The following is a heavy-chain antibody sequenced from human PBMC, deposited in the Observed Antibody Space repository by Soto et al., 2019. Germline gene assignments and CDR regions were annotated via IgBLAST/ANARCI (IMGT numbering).Heavy chain of an antibody. CDR3: ATVADY. CDR2: IYHSGST. Sequence: QLQLQESGSGLVKHSQTLSLTCAVSGGSISSGGYSWSWIRQPPGKGLEWIGYIYHSGSTYYNPXHXRXXTIPEVRSKHQFSLTLSSVTAAATAVYYGATVADYWGQATLFT. V-gene: IGHV4-30-2*01. D-gene: IGHD3-3*02. CDR1: GGSISSGGYS. J-gene: IGHJ4*02.